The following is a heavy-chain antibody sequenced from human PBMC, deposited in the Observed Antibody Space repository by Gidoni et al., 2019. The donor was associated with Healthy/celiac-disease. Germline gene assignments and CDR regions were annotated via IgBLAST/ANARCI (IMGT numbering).Heavy chain of an antibody. CDR2: IYSGGST. V-gene: IGHV3-53*01. J-gene: IGHJ5*02. CDR3: ARGWEQQLGNWFDP. D-gene: IGHD6-13*01. CDR1: GFTVSSNY. Sequence: EVQLVESGGGLIQPGGSLRLSCAASGFTVSSNYMSWVRQAPGKGLEWVSVIYSGGSTYYAVSVKGRFTIARDNSKNTLYLQMNSLTAEDTAVYYCARGWEQQLGNWFDPWGQGTLVTVSS.